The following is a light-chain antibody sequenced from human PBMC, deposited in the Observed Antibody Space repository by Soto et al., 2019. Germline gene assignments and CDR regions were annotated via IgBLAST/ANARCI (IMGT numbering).Light chain of an antibody. Sequence: DVVMTQSPLSLPVTLGQPASISCRSSQSLVYSDGNAYLSWFQQRPGQSPRRLIYRTSNRDSGVPYRFSGSGSGTDFTLKINMVEAEDVGVYYCMQGTHWPPTFGRGTKVEIK. CDR2: RTS. V-gene: IGKV2-30*01. CDR1: QSLVYSDGNAY. CDR3: MQGTHWPPT. J-gene: IGKJ1*01.